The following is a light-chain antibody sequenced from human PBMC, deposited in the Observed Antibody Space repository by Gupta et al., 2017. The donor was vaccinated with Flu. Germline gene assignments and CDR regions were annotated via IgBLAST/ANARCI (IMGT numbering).Light chain of an antibody. CDR2: EGT. CDR3: CSSAGRYTVI. V-gene: IGLV2-23*01. CDR1: SSDIGNYVF. J-gene: IGLJ2*01. Sequence: QSALTQPVSVSASPGQSITISCTGTSSDIGNYVFVSWYQRHPGKAPKLMIYEGTKRPSGVSSRFSGSKSGNTDSLTISGLQAEDEADDYCCSSAGRYTVIFGGGTKLTVL.